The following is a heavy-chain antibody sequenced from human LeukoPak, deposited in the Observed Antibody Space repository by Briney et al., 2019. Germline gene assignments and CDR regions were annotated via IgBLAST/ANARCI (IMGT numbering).Heavy chain of an antibody. J-gene: IGHJ4*02. D-gene: IGHD3-22*01. CDR3: ARGSRPYYYDGSGYYLDY. V-gene: IGHV1-2*02. CDR2: INPNSGGT. Sequence: ASVKVSCKASGYTFTGCYMHWVRQAPGQGLEWMGWINPNSGGTNYAQKFQGRVTMTRDTSISTAYMELSRLRSDDTAVYYCARGSRPYYYDGSGYYLDYWGQGTLVTVSS. CDR1: GYTFTGCY.